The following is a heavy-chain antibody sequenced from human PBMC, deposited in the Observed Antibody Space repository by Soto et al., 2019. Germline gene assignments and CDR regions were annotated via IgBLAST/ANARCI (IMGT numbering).Heavy chain of an antibody. CDR2: ISYDGSNK. V-gene: IGHV3-30*03. D-gene: IGHD3-16*02. CDR1: GFTFSSYG. J-gene: IGHJ4*02. CDR3: ARGSIRWGELSEY. Sequence: QVQLVESGGGVVQPGRSLRLSCAASGFTFSSYGMHWVRQAPGKGLEWVAVISYDGSNKYYADSVKGRFTISRDNSKNTLYLQMNSLRAEDTAVYYCARGSIRWGELSEYWGQGTLVTVSS.